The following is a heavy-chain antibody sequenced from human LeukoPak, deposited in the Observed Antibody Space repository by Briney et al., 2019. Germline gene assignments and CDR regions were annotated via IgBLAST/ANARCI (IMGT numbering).Heavy chain of an antibody. V-gene: IGHV3-21*04. D-gene: IGHD1-26*01. CDR2: ISSSSSYI. CDR1: GFTFSSYS. J-gene: IGHJ3*02. CDR3: ARDRSYYGFFDI. Sequence: GGSLRLSCAASGFTFSSYSMNWVRQAPGKGLEWVSSISSSSSYIYYADSVKGRFTISRHNSKNTLYLQMNSLRAEDTAVYYCARDRSYYGFFDIWGQGTMVTVSS.